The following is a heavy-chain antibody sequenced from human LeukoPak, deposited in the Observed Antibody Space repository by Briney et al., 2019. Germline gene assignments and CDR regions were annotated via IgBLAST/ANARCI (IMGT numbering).Heavy chain of an antibody. Sequence: GGSLRLSCAASGFTFSSYGMHWVRQAPGKGLEWVSAISGSGGSTYYADSVKGRFTIPRDNSKNTLYLQMNSLRAEDTAVYYCATRTGGFDYWGQGTLVTVSS. V-gene: IGHV3-23*01. D-gene: IGHD3/OR15-3a*01. CDR3: ATRTGGFDY. CDR2: ISGSGGST. J-gene: IGHJ4*02. CDR1: GFTFSSYG.